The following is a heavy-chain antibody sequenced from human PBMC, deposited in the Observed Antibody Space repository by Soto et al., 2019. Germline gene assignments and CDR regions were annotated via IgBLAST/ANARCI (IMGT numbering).Heavy chain of an antibody. Sequence: QVQLVQSGAEVKKPGASVKVSCKASGYTFTSYGISWVRQAPGQGLEWMGWISAYNGNTNYAQKLQGRVTMTTDTSTSTAYRELRSLRSDDTAVYYCARAGYSSGWYSLTDYWGQGTLVTVSS. D-gene: IGHD6-19*01. CDR3: ARAGYSSGWYSLTDY. J-gene: IGHJ4*02. CDR1: GYTFTSYG. CDR2: ISAYNGNT. V-gene: IGHV1-18*04.